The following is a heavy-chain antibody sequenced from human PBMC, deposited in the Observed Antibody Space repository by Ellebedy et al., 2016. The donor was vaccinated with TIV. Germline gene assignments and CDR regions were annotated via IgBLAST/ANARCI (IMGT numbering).Heavy chain of an antibody. CDR1: GFSFSGYA. V-gene: IGHV3-30-3*01. D-gene: IGHD2-15*01. Sequence: PGGSLRLSCTVSGFSFSGYAMHWVRQAPGKGLEWVAVISDDGSNKYYADSVKGRFTIPRDNSKNTLYLQMNSLRAEDTAVYYCTSPAVGHTTGCCRYYFDYWGLGTLVTVSS. CDR2: ISDDGSNK. CDR3: TSPAVGHTTGCCRYYFDY. J-gene: IGHJ4*02.